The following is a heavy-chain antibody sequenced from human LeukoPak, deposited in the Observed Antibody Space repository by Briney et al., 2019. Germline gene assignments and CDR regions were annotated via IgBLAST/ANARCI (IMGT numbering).Heavy chain of an antibody. CDR3: AKGLSSGWYESASY. CDR1: GFTFSSYA. CDR2: ISGSGGST. Sequence: PGGSLRLSCAASGFTFSSYAMSWVRQAPGKGLEWVSAISGSGGSTYYADSVKGRFTISRDNSKNTLYLQVNSLRAEDTAVYYCAKGLSSGWYESASYWGQGTLVTVSS. V-gene: IGHV3-23*01. D-gene: IGHD6-19*01. J-gene: IGHJ4*02.